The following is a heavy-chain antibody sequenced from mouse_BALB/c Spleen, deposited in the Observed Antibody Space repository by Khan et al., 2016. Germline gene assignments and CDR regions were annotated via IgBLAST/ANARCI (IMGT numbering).Heavy chain of an antibody. CDR1: AYSFTSYT. D-gene: IGHD2-1*01. V-gene: IGHV1-4*01. J-gene: IGHJ2*01. CDR2: INPSSSYT. Sequence: QVQLQQSGAELARPGASVKMSCKASAYSFTSYTMHWVKQRPGQGLEWLGFINPSSSYTNYNQNFKDKATLTADKSSSTAYMQLSSLTSEDSAVYFCPRYSTRVVAPLDYWGQDTTLTVS. CDR3: PRYSTRVVAPLDY.